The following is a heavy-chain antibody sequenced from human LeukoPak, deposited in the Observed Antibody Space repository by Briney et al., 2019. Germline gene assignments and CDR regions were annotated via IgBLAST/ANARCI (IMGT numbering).Heavy chain of an antibody. D-gene: IGHD3-3*01. CDR3: ARGRPGHYDFWSGYWVYFDY. CDR1: GGSISSGDYY. J-gene: IGHJ4*02. Sequence: SEALSLTCTVSGGSISSGDYYWSWIRQPPGKGLEWIGEINHSGSTNYNPSLKSRVTISVDTSKNQFSLKLSSVTAADTAVYYCARGRPGHYDFWSGYWVYFDYWGQGALVTVSS. CDR2: INHSGST. V-gene: IGHV4-39*07.